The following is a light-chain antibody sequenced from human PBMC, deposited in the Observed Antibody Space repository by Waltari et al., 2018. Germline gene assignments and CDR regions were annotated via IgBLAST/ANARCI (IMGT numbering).Light chain of an antibody. J-gene: IGLJ1*01. Sequence: QSALTQPASVSGSPGQSITISCTGTRSDVGTHNYVSWYQQRPGKAPDLIIFDVSNRPSGVAIRFSGSKSGNTASLIIAGLQAEDEADYYCNSYTSSGTYVFGSGTKVTVL. CDR3: NSYTSSGTYV. CDR1: RSDVGTHNY. CDR2: DVS. V-gene: IGLV2-14*03.